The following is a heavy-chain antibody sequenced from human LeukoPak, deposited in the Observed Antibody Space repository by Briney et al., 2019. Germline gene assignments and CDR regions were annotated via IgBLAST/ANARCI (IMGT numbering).Heavy chain of an antibody. CDR1: GFTFSSYG. V-gene: IGHV3-30*18. CDR2: ISYDGSNK. J-gene: IGHJ5*02. Sequence: PGGSLRLSCAASGFTFSSYGMHWVRHAPGKGLEWVAVISYDGSNKYYADSVKGRFTISRDNSKNTLYLQMNSLRAEDTAVYYCAKDALGYCSGGSCSTRSWFDPWGQGTLVTVSS. CDR3: AKDALGYCSGGSCSTRSWFDP. D-gene: IGHD2-15*01.